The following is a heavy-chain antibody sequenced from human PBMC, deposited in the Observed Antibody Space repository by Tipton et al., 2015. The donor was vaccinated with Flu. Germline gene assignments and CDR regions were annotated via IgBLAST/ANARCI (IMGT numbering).Heavy chain of an antibody. J-gene: IGHJ5*02. CDR3: AGSVSGFFRFDP. Sequence: VQLVQSGAGVKKPGESLRISCKGSGYSFNSYWIGWVRQMPGKGLELMGVIHPADSETRYSPSFQGQVTFSVDKSITTAYLQWTSLKASDTAMYYCAGSVSGFFRFDPWGQGTLVTVSS. D-gene: IGHD3-3*01. V-gene: IGHV5-51*01. CDR2: IHPADSET. CDR1: GYSFNSYW.